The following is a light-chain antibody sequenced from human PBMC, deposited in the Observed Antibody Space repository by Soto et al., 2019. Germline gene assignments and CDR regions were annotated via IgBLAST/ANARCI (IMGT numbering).Light chain of an antibody. J-gene: IGKJ1*01. CDR1: QTISSW. Sequence: DIQMTQSPSTLSGSVGDRVTITCRASQTISSWLAWYQKKPGKDPKILIYKASTLESGVPSRFSGSGSGTEFNLTISRLQTDDFATYDCQQYNSYPRTFGQGTKVDIK. CDR2: KAS. V-gene: IGKV1-5*03. CDR3: QQYNSYPRT.